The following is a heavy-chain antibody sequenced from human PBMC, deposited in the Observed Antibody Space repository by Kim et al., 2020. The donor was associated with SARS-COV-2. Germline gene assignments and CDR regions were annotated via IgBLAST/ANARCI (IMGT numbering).Heavy chain of an antibody. CDR3: ARYSDTSDLGIDHFYY. D-gene: IGHD3-22*01. V-gene: IGHV7-4-1*02. Sequence: ASVKVSCKASGYSFTSYAINWVRQAPGQGLEWMGWIHTDTKNPSYAQGFTGRFVFSLDTSVSSAYLQISSLQPEDTAIYYCARYSDTSDLGIDHFYYWGQGTLVTVSS. CDR1: GYSFTSYA. CDR2: IHTDTKNP. J-gene: IGHJ4*02.